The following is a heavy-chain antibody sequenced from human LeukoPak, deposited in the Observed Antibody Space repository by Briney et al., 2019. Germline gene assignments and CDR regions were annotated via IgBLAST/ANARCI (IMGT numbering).Heavy chain of an antibody. V-gene: IGHV3-21*01. J-gene: IGHJ5*02. CDR2: ISSSSSYI. CDR1: GFTFSSYS. CDR3: ARVPVDFWSGYSYVGWFDP. Sequence: PGGSLRLSCAASGFTFSSYSMNWVRQAPGKGLEWVSSISSSSSYIYYADSVKGRFTISRDNAKNSLYLQMNSLRAEDTAVYYCARVPVDFWSGYSYVGWFDPWGQGTLVTVSS. D-gene: IGHD3-3*01.